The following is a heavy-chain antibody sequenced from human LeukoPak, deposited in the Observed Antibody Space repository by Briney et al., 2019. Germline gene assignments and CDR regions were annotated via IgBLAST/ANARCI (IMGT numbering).Heavy chain of an antibody. CDR2: TYYRSKWYN. Sequence: SQTLSLTCAISGDSVSSDSAACNWIRQSPSRGLEWMGRTYYRSKWYNGYAVSVKSRITINPDTSKNQFSLQLNSVTPEDTALYYCARSGDTGSLHVWGKGTTVTVSS. V-gene: IGHV6-1*01. J-gene: IGHJ6*04. CDR3: ARSGDTGSLHV. D-gene: IGHD1-26*01. CDR1: GDSVSSDSAA.